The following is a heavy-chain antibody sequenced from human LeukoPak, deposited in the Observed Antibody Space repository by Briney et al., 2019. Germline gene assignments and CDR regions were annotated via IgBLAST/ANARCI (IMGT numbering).Heavy chain of an antibody. CDR1: GFTFSSYA. CDR2: FSNSGSSI. V-gene: IGHV3-21*05. Sequence: GGSLRLSCAASGFTFSSYAMTWIRQAPGKGLEWVSYFSNSGSSIYYADSVKGRFTTSRDNAKSSLYLQMNSLRAEDTAVYYCGRGHWGLDYWGQGALVTVSS. J-gene: IGHJ4*02. D-gene: IGHD7-27*01. CDR3: GRGHWGLDY.